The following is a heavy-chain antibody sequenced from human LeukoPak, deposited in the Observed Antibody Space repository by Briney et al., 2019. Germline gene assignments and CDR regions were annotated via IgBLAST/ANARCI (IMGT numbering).Heavy chain of an antibody. J-gene: IGHJ4*02. CDR2: IIPIFGTA. V-gene: IGHV1-69*05. D-gene: IGHD5-24*01. CDR3: ASDPSPDEGPLDY. CDR1: GGTFSSYA. Sequence: SVKVSCKAAGGTFSSYAISWVREAPGQGLEWMGGIIPIFGTANYAQKFEGRCTITTDESTSTDYMALRSLRSQDTAVYYCASDPSPDEGPLDYWGQGTLVTVSS.